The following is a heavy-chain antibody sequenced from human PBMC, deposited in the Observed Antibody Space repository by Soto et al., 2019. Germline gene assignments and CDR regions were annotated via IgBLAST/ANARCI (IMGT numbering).Heavy chain of an antibody. V-gene: IGHV4-59*01. CDR1: GGSISSYY. Sequence: SETLSLTCTVSGGSISSYYWSWIRQPPGKGLEWIGYIYYSGSTNYNPSLKSRVTISVDTSKNQFSLKLSSVTAADTAVYYCARYGNGYDPDYWGQGTLVTGSS. J-gene: IGHJ4*02. CDR3: ARYGNGYDPDY. D-gene: IGHD5-12*01. CDR2: IYYSGST.